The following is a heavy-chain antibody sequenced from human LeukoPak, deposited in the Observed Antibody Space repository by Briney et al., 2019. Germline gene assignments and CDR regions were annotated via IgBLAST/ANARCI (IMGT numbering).Heavy chain of an antibody. J-gene: IGHJ5*02. CDR1: GGSISSGGYY. CDR3: PRGGGGGEYNWWDP. V-gene: IGHV4-31*03. CDR2: IYYSGST. Sequence: SSQTLSLTCTVSGGSISSGGYYWSWIRQHPGKGLEWIGYIYYSGSTYYNPSLKSRDTISVDTSKNQFSLKLSSVTAPDTAVYSCPRGGGGGEYNWWDPGGQGTLLSVS. D-gene: IGHD2-21*01.